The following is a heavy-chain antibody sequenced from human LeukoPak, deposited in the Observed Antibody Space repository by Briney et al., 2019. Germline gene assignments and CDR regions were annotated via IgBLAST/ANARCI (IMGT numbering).Heavy chain of an antibody. CDR2: IIPILGIA. CDR1: GGTFSSYT. D-gene: IGHD6-6*01. J-gene: IGHJ4*02. CDR3: ASAIIAARPDYFDY. Sequence: SVKVSRKASGGTFSSYTISWVRQAPGQGLEWMGRIIPILGIANYAQKFQGRVTITADKSTSTAYMELSSLRSEDTAVYYCASAIIAARPDYFDYWGQGTLATVSS. V-gene: IGHV1-69*02.